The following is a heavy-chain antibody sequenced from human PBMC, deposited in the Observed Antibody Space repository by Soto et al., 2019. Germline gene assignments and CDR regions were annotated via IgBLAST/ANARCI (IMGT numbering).Heavy chain of an antibody. CDR1: GFTFSNAW. D-gene: IGHD3-3*01. CDR3: TTGRGDFWSGYTARGAFDI. CDR2: IKSKTDGGTT. V-gene: IGHV3-15*01. Sequence: GGSLRLSCAASGFTFSNAWMSWVRQAPGKGLEWVGRIKSKTDGGTTDYAAPVKGRFTISRDDSQNTQYLQMNSLKTEDTAVYYWTTGRGDFWSGYTARGAFDIWGQGTMVTVSS. J-gene: IGHJ3*02.